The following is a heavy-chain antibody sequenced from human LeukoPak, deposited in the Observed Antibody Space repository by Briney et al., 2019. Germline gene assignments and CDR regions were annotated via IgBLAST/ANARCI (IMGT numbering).Heavy chain of an antibody. Sequence: ASVKVSCKASGYTFTSYGISWVRQAPGQGLEWMGWISAYNGNTNYAQKLQGRVTMTTDTSTSTAYMELRSLRSDGTAAYYCARVWLQRRGNWFDPWGQGTLVTVSS. CDR3: ARVWLQRRGNWFDP. J-gene: IGHJ5*02. CDR2: ISAYNGNT. D-gene: IGHD5-24*01. CDR1: GYTFTSYG. V-gene: IGHV1-18*01.